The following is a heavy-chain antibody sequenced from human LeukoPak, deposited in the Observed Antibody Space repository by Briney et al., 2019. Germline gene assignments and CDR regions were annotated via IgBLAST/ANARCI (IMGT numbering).Heavy chain of an antibody. CDR2: IRYDGSNK. V-gene: IGHV3-30*02. J-gene: IGHJ5*02. CDR3: AKDRGGGVYSYGLNWFDP. D-gene: IGHD5-18*01. Sequence: GGSLRLSCAVSGFTFSSYGMHWVRQAPGKGLEWVAFIRYDGSNKYYADSVKGRFTISRDNSKNTLYLQMNSLRAEDTAVYYCAKDRGGGVYSYGLNWFDPWGQGTLVTVSS. CDR1: GFTFSSYG.